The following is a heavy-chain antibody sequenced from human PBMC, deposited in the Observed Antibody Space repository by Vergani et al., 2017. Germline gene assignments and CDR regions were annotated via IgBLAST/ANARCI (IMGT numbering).Heavy chain of an antibody. Sequence: QVQLVESGGGVVQPGRSLRLSCAASGFTFSSYGMHWVRQAPGKGLEWVAVISYDGSNKYYADSVKGRFTISRDNSKNTLYLQMNSLRAEDTAVYYCAKDLVGSSWYFGYYYGMDVWGQGP. CDR1: GFTFSSYG. CDR2: ISYDGSNK. CDR3: AKDLVGSSWYFGYYYGMDV. J-gene: IGHJ6*02. D-gene: IGHD6-13*01. V-gene: IGHV3-30*18.